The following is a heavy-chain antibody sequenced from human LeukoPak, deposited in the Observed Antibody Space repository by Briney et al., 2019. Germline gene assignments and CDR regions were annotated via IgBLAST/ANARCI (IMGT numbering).Heavy chain of an antibody. CDR3: ARGWFGESVFDAFDI. J-gene: IGHJ3*02. V-gene: IGHV4-59*08. Sequence: SETLSLTCAVYGGSFSGYYWSWIRQPPGKGLEWIGYIYYSGSTNYNPSLKSRVTISVDTSKNQFSLKLSSVTAADTAVYYCARGWFGESVFDAFDIWGQGTMVTVSS. CDR1: GGSFSGYY. D-gene: IGHD3-10*01. CDR2: IYYSGST.